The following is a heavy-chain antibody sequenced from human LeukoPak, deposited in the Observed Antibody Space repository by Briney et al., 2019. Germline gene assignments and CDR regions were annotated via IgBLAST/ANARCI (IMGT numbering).Heavy chain of an antibody. D-gene: IGHD3-3*01. Sequence: SETLSLTCTVSGGSISIGDYYWSWIRQPPGKGLEWIGYIYYSGSTYYNPSLKSRVTISVDTSKNQFSLKLSSVTAADTAVYYCARDRSPLRITRYNWFDPWGQGTLVTVSS. CDR2: IYYSGST. CDR3: ARDRSPLRITRYNWFDP. J-gene: IGHJ5*02. V-gene: IGHV4-30-4*01. CDR1: GGSISIGDYY.